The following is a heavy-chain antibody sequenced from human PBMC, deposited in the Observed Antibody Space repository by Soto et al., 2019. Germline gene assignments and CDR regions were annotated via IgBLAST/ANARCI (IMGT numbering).Heavy chain of an antibody. J-gene: IGHJ4*02. D-gene: IGHD2-2*02. CDR3: ARALYHCSRNMCYRYFDY. CDR1: GFTFTSYD. CDR2: ISDDSTDI. V-gene: IGHV3-21*01. Sequence: WGSLRLSCAASGFTFTSYDINCFRHSPFKCLEWISSISDDSTDIHYADSVRGRFTISRNNAENSLFLQMNSLRGDDTAVYFCARALYHCSRNMCYRYFDYWGRGTLVTVSS.